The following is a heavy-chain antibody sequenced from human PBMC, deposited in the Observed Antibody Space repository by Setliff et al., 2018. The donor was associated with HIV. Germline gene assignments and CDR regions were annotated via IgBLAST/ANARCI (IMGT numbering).Heavy chain of an antibody. D-gene: IGHD5-18*01. J-gene: IGHJ4*02. V-gene: IGHV3-30*02. Sequence: LRLSCAASGFTFSDYGMHWVRQAPGKGLEWVAMIWYDGSNKYYEDSVKGRFTISRDNSKNTVYLQMNSLRAEDTAVYYCVKDYVARRSYTYGYDYWGQGTLVTVSS. CDR2: IWYDGSNK. CDR3: VKDYVARRSYTYGYDY. CDR1: GFTFSDYG.